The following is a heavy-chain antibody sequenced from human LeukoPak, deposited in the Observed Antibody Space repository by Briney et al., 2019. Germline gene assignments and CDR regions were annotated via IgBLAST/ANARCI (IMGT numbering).Heavy chain of an antibody. CDR2: ISGSGGST. D-gene: IGHD6-13*01. CDR1: GFTFSYYA. J-gene: IGHJ5*02. V-gene: IGHV3-23*01. CDR3: AKSGYSSSWSNAAVYNWFDP. Sequence: GGSLRLSCAASGFTFSYYAMTWVRQAPETGLEWVSTISGSGGSTYYADSVKGRFTISRDNSKNTLYLQMNSLRAEDTAVYYCAKSGYSSSWSNAAVYNWFDPWGQGTLVTVSS.